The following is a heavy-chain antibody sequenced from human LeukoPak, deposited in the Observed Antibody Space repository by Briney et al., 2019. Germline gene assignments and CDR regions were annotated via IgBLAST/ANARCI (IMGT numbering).Heavy chain of an antibody. CDR3: ARPYCSGGSCSYSFDY. D-gene: IGHD2-15*01. J-gene: IGHJ4*02. CDR1: GSTFTSDY. V-gene: IGHV1-46*01. Sequence: ASVKVSCKTSGSTFTSDYMHWVRQAPGQGLEWMGIINPSGGSTNYAQKFQGRFTMTRDTSTSTVYMEVSSLRFEDTAVYYCARPYCSGGSCSYSFDYWGQGALVTVSS. CDR2: INPSGGST.